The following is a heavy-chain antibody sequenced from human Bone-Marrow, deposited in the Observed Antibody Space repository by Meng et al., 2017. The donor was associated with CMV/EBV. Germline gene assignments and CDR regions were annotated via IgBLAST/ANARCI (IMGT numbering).Heavy chain of an antibody. CDR2: IIPILGIA. V-gene: IGHV1-69*04. D-gene: IGHD2-2*02. J-gene: IGHJ6*02. CDR1: GYTFTGYY. Sequence: SVKVSCKASGYTFTGYYMHWVRQAPGQGLEWMGRIIPILGIANYAQKFQGRVTITADKSTSTAYMELSSLRSEDTAVYYCARDTVVVPAAIRYYYYGMDVWGQGTTVTVSS. CDR3: ARDTVVVPAAIRYYYYGMDV.